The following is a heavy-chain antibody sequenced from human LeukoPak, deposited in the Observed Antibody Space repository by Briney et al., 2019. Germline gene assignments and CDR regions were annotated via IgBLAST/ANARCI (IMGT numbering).Heavy chain of an antibody. CDR2: IRYDGSNK. CDR1: GFTFSSYG. Sequence: GGSPRLSCAATGFTFSSYGMHWVRQAPGKGLEWVAFIRYDGSNKFYADSVKGRFTISRDNSKNTLYLEMNSLRPEDTAVYYCARLAARPDGYWGQGTLVTVSS. J-gene: IGHJ4*02. CDR3: ARLAARPDGY. D-gene: IGHD6-6*01. V-gene: IGHV3-30*02.